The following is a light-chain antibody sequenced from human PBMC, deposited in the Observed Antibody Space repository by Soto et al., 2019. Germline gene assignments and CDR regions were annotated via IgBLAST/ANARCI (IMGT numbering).Light chain of an antibody. V-gene: IGKV3-15*01. CDR2: DVS. Sequence: EIVMTQSPATLSVSPGERATLSCRASQNVGSNLAWYQQKPGQAPRLLIYDVSTRVTGLPARFSGSGSGTEFTLTVSSLQSEDFAVYYGQQYNNWPPWTFGQGTKVEIK. CDR1: QNVGSN. CDR3: QQYNNWPPWT. J-gene: IGKJ1*01.